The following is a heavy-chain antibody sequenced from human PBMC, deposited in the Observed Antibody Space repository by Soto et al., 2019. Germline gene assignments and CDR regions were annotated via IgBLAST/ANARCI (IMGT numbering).Heavy chain of an antibody. CDR3: AKEIAVAGDLDY. D-gene: IGHD6-19*01. CDR2: VSSDGNTQ. CDR1: GFSFSRFG. V-gene: IGHV3-30*18. J-gene: IGHJ4*01. Sequence: GGSLRLSCVASGFSFSRFGIHWARQAPGKGLEWVAVVSSDGNTQYYADSVKGRFTISRDNSKNTLYLQMDSLRPADTAVYYCAKEIAVAGDLDYWGHGTLVTVSS.